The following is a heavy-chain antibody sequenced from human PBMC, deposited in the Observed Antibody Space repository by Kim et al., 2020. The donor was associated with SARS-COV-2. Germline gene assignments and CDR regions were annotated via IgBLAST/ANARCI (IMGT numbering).Heavy chain of an antibody. CDR2: ISSSSSYI. J-gene: IGHJ3*02. D-gene: IGHD3-10*01. CDR1: GFTFSSYS. V-gene: IGHV3-21*01. Sequence: GGSLRLSCAASGFTFSSYSMNWVRQAPGKGLEWVSSISSSSSYIYYADSVKGRFTISRDNAKNSLYLQMNSLRAEDTAVYYCAREFPPIVRGVIITRDAFDIWGQGTMVTISS. CDR3: AREFPPIVRGVIITRDAFDI.